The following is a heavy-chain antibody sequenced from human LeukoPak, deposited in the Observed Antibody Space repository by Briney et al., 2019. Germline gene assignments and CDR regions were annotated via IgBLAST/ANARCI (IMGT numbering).Heavy chain of an antibody. Sequence: GALVKVSCKASGGTFSSYAISWVRQAPGQGLEWMGGIIPIFGTANYAQKFQGRVTITADESTSTAYMELSSLRSEDTAVYYCARVPVDTAMVPARPYYYYMDVWGKGTTVTVSS. CDR1: GGTFSSYA. V-gene: IGHV1-69*13. J-gene: IGHJ6*03. D-gene: IGHD5-18*01. CDR2: IIPIFGTA. CDR3: ARVPVDTAMVPARPYYYYMDV.